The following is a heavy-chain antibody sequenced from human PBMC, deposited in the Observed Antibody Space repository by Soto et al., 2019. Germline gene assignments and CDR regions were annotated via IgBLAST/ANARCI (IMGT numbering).Heavy chain of an antibody. CDR1: GLTFNNVW. J-gene: IGHJ6*02. D-gene: IGHD2-8*01. CDR2: IKSKTEAGTT. V-gene: IGHV3-15*01. Sequence: GSLLLYCAVSGLTFNNVWMSWVRQAPGKGLEWVGLIKSKTEAGTTDYAAPVKGRFTISRHESKDTLYLQMNSLKIEDTAVYYCTNHLGLMVYAVLDYYHGLDVWGQGTKVTVYS. CDR3: TNHLGLMVYAVLDYYHGLDV.